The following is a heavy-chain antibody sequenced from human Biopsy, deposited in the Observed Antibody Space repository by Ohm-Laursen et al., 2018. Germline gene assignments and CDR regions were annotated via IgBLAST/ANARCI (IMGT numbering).Heavy chain of an antibody. CDR1: GGSISSHY. V-gene: IGHV4-59*11. J-gene: IGHJ6*02. CDR2: IYNRGST. CDR3: ARGQDSSYLAYGMDV. Sequence: GTLPLTCTVSGGSISSHYWSWIRQPPGKGLEWIGYIYNRGSTKYSSSLKSRVTISVDTSKNQFSLTVRSVTAADTAMYYCARGQDSSYLAYGMDVWGQGTTVTVSS. D-gene: IGHD6-19*01.